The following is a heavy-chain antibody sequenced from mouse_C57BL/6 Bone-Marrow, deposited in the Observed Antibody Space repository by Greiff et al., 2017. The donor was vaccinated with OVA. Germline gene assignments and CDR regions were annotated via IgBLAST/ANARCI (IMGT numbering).Heavy chain of an antibody. CDR3: ARDGYWDYVDY. V-gene: IGHV1-69*01. CDR2: IDPSDSYT. J-gene: IGHJ2*01. D-gene: IGHD2-3*01. Sequence: QVQLQQPGAELVMPGASVKLSCKASGYTFTSYWMHWVKQRPGQGLEWIGEIDPSDSYTNYNQKFKGKSTLTVDKSSSTAYMQLSSLTSEDSAVYYCARDGYWDYVDYWGQGTTLTVSS. CDR1: GYTFTSYW.